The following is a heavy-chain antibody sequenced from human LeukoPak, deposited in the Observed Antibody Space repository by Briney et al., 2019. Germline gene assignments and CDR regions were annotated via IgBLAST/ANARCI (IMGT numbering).Heavy chain of an antibody. J-gene: IGHJ4*02. CDR2: IYYSGST. CDR1: GGSISSYY. Sequence: PSETLSLTCTVSGGSISSYYWSWIRQPPGKGLEWIGYIYYSGSTNYNPSLKSRVTISVDTSKNQFSLKLSSVTAADTAVYYCARRTWGSYYDFWSGPYYFDYWGQGTLVTVSS. V-gene: IGHV4-59*12. CDR3: ARRTWGSYYDFWSGPYYFDY. D-gene: IGHD3-3*01.